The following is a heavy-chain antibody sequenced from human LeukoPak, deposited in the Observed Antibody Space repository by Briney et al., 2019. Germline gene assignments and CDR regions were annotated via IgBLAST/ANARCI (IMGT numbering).Heavy chain of an antibody. J-gene: IGHJ3*02. CDR1: GGSISSNY. Sequence: KPLETLSLTCTVSGGSISSNYWSWIRQPAGKGLEWIGRIYTSGSTDYSPSLKSRVTMSVDTSKNQFSLKLSSVTAADTAVYYCARDKNYYESSRPQLDAFDIWGQGTMVTVSS. V-gene: IGHV4-4*07. CDR2: IYTSGST. CDR3: ARDKNYYESSRPQLDAFDI. D-gene: IGHD3-22*01.